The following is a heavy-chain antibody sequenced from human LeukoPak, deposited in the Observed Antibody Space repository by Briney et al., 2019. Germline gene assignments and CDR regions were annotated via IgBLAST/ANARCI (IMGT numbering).Heavy chain of an antibody. V-gene: IGHV3-23*01. CDR2: IGDSGGVT. CDR1: GFTFSSYA. CDR3: AKGHDYGDYACSDP. Sequence: PGGSLRLSCAASGFTFSSYAMSWVRQAPGKGLEWVSVIGDSGGVTYYADSVKGRFTISRDNSENTLYLQMSSLRDEDTAVYYCAKGHDYGDYACSDPWGQGTLVTVSS. J-gene: IGHJ5*02. D-gene: IGHD4-17*01.